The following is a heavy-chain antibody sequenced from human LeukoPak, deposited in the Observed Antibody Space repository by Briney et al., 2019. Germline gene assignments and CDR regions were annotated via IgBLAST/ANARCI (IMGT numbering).Heavy chain of an antibody. Sequence: SVKVSCKASGGTFSSYAISWVRQAPGQGLEWMGGIIPIFGTANYAQKFQGRVTITADESTSTAYMELSSLRSEDAAVYYCARYCSGGSCPFDYWGQGTLVTVSS. D-gene: IGHD2-15*01. J-gene: IGHJ4*02. CDR1: GGTFSSYA. CDR3: ARYCSGGSCPFDY. V-gene: IGHV1-69*13. CDR2: IIPIFGTA.